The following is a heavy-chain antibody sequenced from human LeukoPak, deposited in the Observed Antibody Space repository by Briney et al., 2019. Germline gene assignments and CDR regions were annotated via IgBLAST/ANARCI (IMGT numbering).Heavy chain of an antibody. D-gene: IGHD3-22*01. CDR2: IYYSGST. Sequence: SETLSLTCTVSGGSISSSSYYWGWIRQPPGKGLEWIGSIYYSGSTYYNPSLKSRVTIPVDTSKNQFSLKLSSVTAADTAVYYCARDYYYYDSSGNWFDPWGQGTLVTVSS. CDR1: GGSISSSSYY. V-gene: IGHV4-39*07. CDR3: ARDYYYYDSSGNWFDP. J-gene: IGHJ5*02.